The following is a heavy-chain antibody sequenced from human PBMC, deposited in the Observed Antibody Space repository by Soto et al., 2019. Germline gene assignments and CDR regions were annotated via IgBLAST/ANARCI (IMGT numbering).Heavy chain of an antibody. Sequence: EVQLVESGGGLVKPGGSLRLSCAASGFTFSNAWMNWVRQAPGKGLEWVGRIKSKTDGGTTDYAAPVKGRFTISRDDSKNTLYLQMNSLKTEDTAVYYCTTDGWYSGYDSSYYYYYGMDVWGQGTTVTVSS. J-gene: IGHJ6*02. CDR1: GFTFSNAW. CDR2: IKSKTDGGTT. V-gene: IGHV3-15*07. CDR3: TTDGWYSGYDSSYYYYYGMDV. D-gene: IGHD5-12*01.